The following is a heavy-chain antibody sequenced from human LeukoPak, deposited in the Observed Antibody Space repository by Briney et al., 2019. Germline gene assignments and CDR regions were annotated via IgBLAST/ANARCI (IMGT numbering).Heavy chain of an antibody. CDR1: GFTFSSFG. Sequence: GGSLRLSCAASGFTFSSFGMSWVRQAPGKGLEWVSAISGSGGSTYYADSVKGRFTISRDNSKNTLYLQMNSLRAEDTAVYYCARGAPSVISIDYWGQGTLVTVSS. J-gene: IGHJ4*02. CDR2: ISGSGGST. CDR3: ARGAPSVISIDY. V-gene: IGHV3-23*01. D-gene: IGHD3-16*02.